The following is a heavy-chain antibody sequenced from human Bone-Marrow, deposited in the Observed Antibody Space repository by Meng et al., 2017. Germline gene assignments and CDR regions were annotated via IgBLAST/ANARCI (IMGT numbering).Heavy chain of an antibody. V-gene: IGHV4-31*01. CDR2: IYYTENT. D-gene: IGHD2-15*01. J-gene: IGHJ5*02. Sequence: VQLQASGPGLVKPAQSLSLTCSVSGGSINSAGYYWSWIRQHPGKGLEWIGYIYYTENTYYNPSLKSPMTISLDKSKNQFSLKLNSVTVADTAVYYCARGRASCSSGGCSLGWFDPWGQGTLVTVSS. CDR3: ARGRASCSSGGCSLGWFDP. CDR1: GGSINSAGYY.